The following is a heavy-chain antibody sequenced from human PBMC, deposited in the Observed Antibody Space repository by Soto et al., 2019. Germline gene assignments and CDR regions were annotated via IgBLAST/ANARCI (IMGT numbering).Heavy chain of an antibody. D-gene: IGHD6-19*01. CDR1: GFTFSSYA. CDR3: AKSRGQYSSGWPIDY. V-gene: IGHV3-23*01. Sequence: GSLRLSCAASGFTFSSYAMSWVRQAPGKGLEWVSAISGSGGSTYYADSVKGRFTISRDNSKNTLYLQMNSLRAEDTAVYYCAKSRGQYSSGWPIDYWGQGTLVTVSS. J-gene: IGHJ4*02. CDR2: ISGSGGST.